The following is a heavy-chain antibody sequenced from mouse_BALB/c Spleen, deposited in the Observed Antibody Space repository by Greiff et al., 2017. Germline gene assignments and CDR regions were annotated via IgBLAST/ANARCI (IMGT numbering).Heavy chain of an antibody. CDR3: ARNRYDWYFDV. V-gene: IGHV1-80*01. CDR2: IYPGDGDT. CDR1: GYAFSSYW. D-gene: IGHD2-14*01. J-gene: IGHJ1*01. Sequence: QVQLKESGAELVRPGSSVKISCKASGYAFSSYWMNWVKQRPGQGLEWIGQIYPGDGDTNYNGKFKGKATLTADKSSSTAYMQLSSLTSEDSAVYFCARNRYDWYFDVWGAGTTVTVSS.